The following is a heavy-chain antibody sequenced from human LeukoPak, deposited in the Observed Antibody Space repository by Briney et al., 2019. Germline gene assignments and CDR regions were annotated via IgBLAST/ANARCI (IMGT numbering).Heavy chain of an antibody. Sequence: GGSLRLSCAASGFTFSSYAMSWVRQAPGKGLEWVSAISGSGGSTYYADSVKGRFTISRDNSKNTLYLQMKSLRAEDMAVYYCEKSQWELLLGNFWGQGTLVTVSS. J-gene: IGHJ4*02. V-gene: IGHV3-23*01. CDR3: EKSQWELLLGNF. CDR2: ISGSGGST. D-gene: IGHD1-26*01. CDR1: GFTFSSYA.